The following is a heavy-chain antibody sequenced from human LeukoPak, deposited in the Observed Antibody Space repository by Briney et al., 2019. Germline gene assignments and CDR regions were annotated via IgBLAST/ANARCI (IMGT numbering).Heavy chain of an antibody. CDR3: ARVTRHYDSSGYPADAFDI. V-gene: IGHV3-30-3*01. D-gene: IGHD3-22*01. Sequence: GGSLRLSCAASGFTFSSYAMHWVRQAPGKGLEWVAVISYDGSNKYYADSVKGRFTISRDNAKNSLYLQMNSLRAEDTAVYYCARVTRHYDSSGYPADAFDIWGQGTMVTVSS. CDR2: ISYDGSNK. J-gene: IGHJ3*02. CDR1: GFTFSSYA.